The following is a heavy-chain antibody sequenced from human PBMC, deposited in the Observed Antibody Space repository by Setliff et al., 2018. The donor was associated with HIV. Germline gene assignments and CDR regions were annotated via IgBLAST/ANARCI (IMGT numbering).Heavy chain of an antibody. Sequence: SVKVSCKASGGTFSSYAISWVRQAPGQGLEWMGGIIPIFGTANYAQKFQGRVTITTDESTSTAYMELSSLRSEDTAVYYCARDGIWYYYMDVWGKGTTVTVSS. V-gene: IGHV1-69*05. CDR2: IIPIFGTA. CDR3: ARDGIWYYYMDV. J-gene: IGHJ6*03. D-gene: IGHD2-15*01. CDR1: GGTFSSYA.